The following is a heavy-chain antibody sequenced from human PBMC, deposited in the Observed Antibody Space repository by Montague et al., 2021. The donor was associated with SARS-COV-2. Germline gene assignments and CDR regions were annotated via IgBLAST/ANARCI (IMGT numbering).Heavy chain of an antibody. Sequence: SETLSLTCEVSGGSMSGYYWTWIRQSPGKGLEWIGYVHYTGSTKYNPSLKTRVSLSMDTPKNHFSLHLSSVTAADTAIYSCARAHNTCFIANCVNYFDVWGLGALVTVSS. CDR1: GGSMSGYY. CDR2: VHYTGST. J-gene: IGHJ4*02. D-gene: IGHD1-1*01. V-gene: IGHV4-59*01. CDR3: ARAHNTCFIANCVNYFDV.